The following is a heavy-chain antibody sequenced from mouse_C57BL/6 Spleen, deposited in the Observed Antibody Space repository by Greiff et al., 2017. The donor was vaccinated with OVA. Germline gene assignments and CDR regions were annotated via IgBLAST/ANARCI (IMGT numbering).Heavy chain of an antibody. CDR3: ARGGGLRRVSYAMDY. J-gene: IGHJ4*01. D-gene: IGHD2-4*01. CDR1: GYTFTSYW. V-gene: IGHV1-52*01. Sequence: QVQLQQPGAELVRPGSSVKLSCKASGYTFTSYWMHWVKQRPIQGLEWIGNIDPSDSETHYNQKFKDKATLTVDKSSSTAYMQLSSLTSEDSAVYFCARGGGLRRVSYAMDYWGQGTSAPVSS. CDR2: IDPSDSET.